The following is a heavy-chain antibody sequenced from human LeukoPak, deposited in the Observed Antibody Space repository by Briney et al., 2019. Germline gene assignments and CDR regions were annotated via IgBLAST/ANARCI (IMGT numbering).Heavy chain of an antibody. Sequence: ASVKVSCKASGYTFTSYGISWVRQAPGQGLEWMGWISAYNGNTNYAQKLQGRVTMTTDTSTSTAYMELSSLRSEDTAVYYCARARSSGWYGGYYYYYMDVWGKGTTVTVSS. CDR3: ARARSSGWYGGYYYYYMDV. J-gene: IGHJ6*03. CDR1: GYTFTSYG. D-gene: IGHD6-19*01. V-gene: IGHV1-18*01. CDR2: ISAYNGNT.